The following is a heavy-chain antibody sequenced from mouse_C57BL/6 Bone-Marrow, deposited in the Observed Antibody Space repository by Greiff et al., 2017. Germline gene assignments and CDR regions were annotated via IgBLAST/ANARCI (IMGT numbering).Heavy chain of an antibody. Sequence: VQLQQSGPGLVQPSQSLSITCTVSGFSFTSSGVHWVRQSPGQGLEWLGVIWRGGSTDYNAAFMSRLSITKDNSKSQVFFKMNSLQADDTAIYYCAKNPHYYAMDYWGQGTSVTVSS. J-gene: IGHJ4*01. CDR1: GFSFTSSG. V-gene: IGHV2-5*01. CDR3: AKNPHYYAMDY. CDR2: IWRGGST.